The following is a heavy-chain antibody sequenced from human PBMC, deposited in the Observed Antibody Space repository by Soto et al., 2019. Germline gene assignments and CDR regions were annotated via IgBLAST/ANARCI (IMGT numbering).Heavy chain of an antibody. D-gene: IGHD3-9*01. Sequence: PSQTLSLTCAISGDSVSSNSAAWNWIRQSPSRGLEWLGRTYYRSKWYSDYAVSVKSRITINPDTSKNQFSLQLNSVTPEDTAVYYCARDVPYYDILTGYYHYYGMDVWCQGTTVTVSS. CDR3: ARDVPYYDILTGYYHYYGMDV. J-gene: IGHJ6*02. CDR2: TYYRSKWYS. CDR1: GDSVSSNSAA. V-gene: IGHV6-1*01.